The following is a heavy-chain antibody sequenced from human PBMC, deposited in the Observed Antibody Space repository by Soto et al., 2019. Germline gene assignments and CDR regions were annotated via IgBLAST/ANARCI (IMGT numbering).Heavy chain of an antibody. CDR1: GGSFSGHY. CDR3: ARGRGGLHRTAELHS. D-gene: IGHD7-27*01. J-gene: IGHJ4*02. Sequence: QVQLQQWGAGLLKPSETLSLTCAVYGGSFSGHYWTWIRQPPGKGLEWIGEVSPGGSTNYNSSLKRRVTVSGDTSKNQFSLKLTSVTAADTGVYYCARGRGGLHRTAELHSWGQGTLVTVSS. CDR2: VSPGGST. V-gene: IGHV4-34*01.